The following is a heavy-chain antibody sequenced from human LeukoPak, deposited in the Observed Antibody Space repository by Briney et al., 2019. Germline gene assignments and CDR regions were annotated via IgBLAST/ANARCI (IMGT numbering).Heavy chain of an antibody. J-gene: IGHJ4*02. CDR3: AKDQTVGLPSEDYYFDY. CDR1: GFLFCKSA. Sequence: QPGGSLRLSCEASGFLFCKSAMTWVRQAPGKGLMWVSGIADNGATYYVDSVKGRFTISRDNSKNTLYLQMNSLRAEDTAVYYCAKDQTVGLPSEDYYFDYWGQGTLVTVSS. D-gene: IGHD4-23*01. V-gene: IGHV3-23*01. CDR2: IADNGAT.